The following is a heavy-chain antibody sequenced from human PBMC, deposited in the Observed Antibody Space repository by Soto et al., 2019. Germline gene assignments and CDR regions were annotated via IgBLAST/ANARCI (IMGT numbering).Heavy chain of an antibody. CDR2: INHSGST. CDR3: ARSAQIYKLPKYYYYYMDV. V-gene: IGHV4-34*01. J-gene: IGHJ6*03. D-gene: IGHD1-7*01. CDR1: GGSFSGYY. Sequence: PSETLSLTCAVYGGSFSGYYWSWIRQPPGKGLEWIGEINHSGSTNYNPSLKSRVTISVDTSKNQFSLKLSSVTAADTAVYYCARSAQIYKLPKYYYYYMDVWGKGTTVTV.